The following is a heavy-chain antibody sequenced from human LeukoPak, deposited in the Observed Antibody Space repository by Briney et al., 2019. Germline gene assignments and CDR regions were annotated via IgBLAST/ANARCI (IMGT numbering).Heavy chain of an antibody. CDR3: ARGGTYYPCIDY. Sequence: GASVMVSCKTSDYTFTTTCINWGRLSPGQGLEWLGWVSACNGKTSYAQKFQGRVTMTIDTSTTTAYMDLTSLTFDDTAVYYCARGGTYYPCIDYWGQGTLVTVSS. D-gene: IGHD1-26*01. V-gene: IGHV1-18*01. J-gene: IGHJ4*02. CDR2: VSACNGKT. CDR1: DYTFTTTC.